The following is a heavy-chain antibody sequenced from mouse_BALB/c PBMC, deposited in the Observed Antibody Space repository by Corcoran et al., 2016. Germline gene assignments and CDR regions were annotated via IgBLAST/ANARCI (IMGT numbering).Heavy chain of an antibody. V-gene: IGHV14-1*02. CDR1: GFNIKDYY. CDR2: IDPEHGNT. Sequence: EVQLQQSGAELVRPGALVKLSCKASGFNIKDYYMHWVKQRPEQGLEWIGWIDPEHGNTIYDPKFQGKASITADTSSNTAYLQLSSLTSEETAVYYCAGGNYVDYGGQGTTLTVAS. CDR3: AGGNYVDY. J-gene: IGHJ2*01.